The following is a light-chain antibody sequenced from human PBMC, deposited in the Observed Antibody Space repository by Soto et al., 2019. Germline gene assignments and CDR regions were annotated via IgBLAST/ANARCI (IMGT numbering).Light chain of an antibody. CDR3: SSYTTSSTYV. Sequence: QSVLTQPPSVSGSPGQSVAISCTGTSSDVGSSNGVSWYQQPPGTAPKLMIYDVSNRPSGVPDRFSASKSGNTASLTISGLQAEDEADYYCSSYTTSSTYVFGTGTKLTVL. CDR2: DVS. J-gene: IGLJ1*01. V-gene: IGLV2-18*02. CDR1: SSDVGSSNG.